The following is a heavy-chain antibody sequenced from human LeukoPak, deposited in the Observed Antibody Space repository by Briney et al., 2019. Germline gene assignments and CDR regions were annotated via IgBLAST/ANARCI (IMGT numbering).Heavy chain of an antibody. D-gene: IGHD1-1*01. CDR1: GYTFTGYY. CDR2: INPNSGGT. Sequence: ASVKVSCKASGYTFTGYYMHWVRQAPGQGLEWMGRINPNSGGTNYAQKFQGRVTMTRDTSISTAYMELSRLRSDDTAVYYCARGDGYINYYYYMDVWGKGTMVTVSS. V-gene: IGHV1-2*06. CDR3: ARGDGYINYYYYMDV. J-gene: IGHJ6*03.